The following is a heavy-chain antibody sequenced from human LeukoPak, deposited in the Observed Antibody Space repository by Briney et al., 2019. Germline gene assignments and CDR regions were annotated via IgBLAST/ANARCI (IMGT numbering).Heavy chain of an antibody. D-gene: IGHD4-17*01. J-gene: IGHJ6*02. V-gene: IGHV1-18*01. Sequence: ASVKVSCKASGYTFTSYGISWVRQAPGQGLAWMGWISAYNGNTNYAQKLQGRVTMTTDTSTSTAYMELRSLRSDDTAVYYCARDSADTSNDYGDYVVSYYYGMDVWGQGTTVTVSS. CDR1: GYTFTSYG. CDR3: ARDSADTSNDYGDYVVSYYYGMDV. CDR2: ISAYNGNT.